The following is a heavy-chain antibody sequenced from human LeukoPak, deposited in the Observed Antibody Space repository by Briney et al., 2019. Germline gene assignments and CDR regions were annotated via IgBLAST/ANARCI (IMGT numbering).Heavy chain of an antibody. CDR2: ISYDGSNK. J-gene: IGHJ4*02. CDR3: ARGPLVYHGSGSYLNY. CDR1: GFTFSSYA. V-gene: IGHV3-30-3*01. D-gene: IGHD3-10*01. Sequence: GGSLRLSCAASGFTFSSYAMHWVRQAPGKGLEWVAVISYDGSNKYYADSVKGRFTISRDNSKNTLYLQMNSLRDEGTALYYCARGPLVYHGSGSYLNYWGQGTLVTVSS.